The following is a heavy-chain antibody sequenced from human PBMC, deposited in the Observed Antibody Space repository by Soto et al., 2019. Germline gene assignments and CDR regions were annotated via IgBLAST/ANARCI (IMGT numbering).Heavy chain of an antibody. CDR3: AREGKQVREWLSTMGYYYYYGMDV. CDR1: GFTSSSYA. J-gene: IGHJ6*02. V-gene: IGHV3-30-3*01. Sequence: HRGGSLRLSXAPSGFTSSSYAMHWVRQARGKGVEWVAVIAYDGSNKSYADSMKGRFTISRDNSTNTLYLQMNSLRAEDTAVYYCAREGKQVREWLSTMGYYYYYGMDVWGQGTTVTVSS. CDR2: IAYDGSNK. D-gene: IGHD6-19*01.